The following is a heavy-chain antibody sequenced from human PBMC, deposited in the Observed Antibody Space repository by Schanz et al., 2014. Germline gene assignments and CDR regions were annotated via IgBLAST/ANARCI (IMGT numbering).Heavy chain of an antibody. CDR2: ISGSGGST. Sequence: EVRLVESGGGLVQPGGSLRLSCVASGFNFYTSAMTWVRQAPGKGLEWVSAISGSGGSTYYADSVKGRFIISRDNSKNNSKNTLYVQMNSLRAEDTAVYYCARSTGSGGYWGQGTLVTVSS. J-gene: IGHJ4*02. CDR3: ARSTGSGGY. D-gene: IGHD1-26*01. V-gene: IGHV3-23*04. CDR1: GFNFYTSA.